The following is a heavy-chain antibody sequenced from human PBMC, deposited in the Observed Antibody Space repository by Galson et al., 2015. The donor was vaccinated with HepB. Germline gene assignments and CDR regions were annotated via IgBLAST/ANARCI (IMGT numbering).Heavy chain of an antibody. Sequence: SLRLSCAASGFTFSSYDMHWVRQAAGKGLEWVSAIGTAGDPYYPGSVKGRFTISRENAKNSLYLQMNSLRAGDTAVYYCARGYYYGSGSYDRVCSCFDYWGQGTLVTVSS. J-gene: IGHJ4*02. CDR2: IGTAGDP. D-gene: IGHD3-10*01. CDR1: GFTFSSYD. V-gene: IGHV3-13*05. CDR3: ARGYYYGSGSYDRVCSCFDY.